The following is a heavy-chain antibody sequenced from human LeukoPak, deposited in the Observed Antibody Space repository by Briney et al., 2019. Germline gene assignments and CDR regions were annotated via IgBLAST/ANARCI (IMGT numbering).Heavy chain of an antibody. J-gene: IGHJ5*02. CDR2: IRYSGTT. CDR3: ATSDTVSTYNWFDP. V-gene: IGHV4-39*01. CDR1: GGSISSNNYF. Sequence: PSETLSLTCNVSGGSISSNNYFWGWIRRPPGKGPEWIGSIRYSGTTYYHPSLKSRVTLSVNTSKNQFSLNLSSLTAADTAVYYCATSDTVSTYNWFDPWGQGTLVTVS. D-gene: IGHD5/OR15-5a*01.